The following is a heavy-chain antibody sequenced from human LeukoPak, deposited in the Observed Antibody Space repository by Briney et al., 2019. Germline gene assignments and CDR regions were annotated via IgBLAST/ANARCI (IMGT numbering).Heavy chain of an antibody. Sequence: GGSLRLSCAASGFTFSDYYMNWIRQAPGKGLEWVSYISNTGSTIYYGDSMKTRFTISRDNSKNSLYLQINSLRAEDTAVYYCARYSSSWYYFNMDVWGKGTTVTVSS. D-gene: IGHD6-13*01. CDR3: ARYSSSWYYFNMDV. CDR2: ISNTGSTI. J-gene: IGHJ6*03. CDR1: GFTFSDYY. V-gene: IGHV3-11*04.